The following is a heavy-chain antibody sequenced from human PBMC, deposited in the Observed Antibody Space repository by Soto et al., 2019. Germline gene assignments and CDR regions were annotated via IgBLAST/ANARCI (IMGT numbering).Heavy chain of an antibody. J-gene: IGHJ6*02. CDR1: GGSIRSNY. Sequence: QVQLQESGPGLVKPSETLSLTCNVSGGSIRSNYWSWIRQPAGKALEWIGRIYTSGTTNYNPSLKSRGNMLVDTSKNQFSLILSSVTDADTAVYYCAREGASGFGMDVWGQGTTVTVSS. D-gene: IGHD1-26*01. V-gene: IGHV4-4*07. CDR2: IYTSGTT. CDR3: AREGASGFGMDV.